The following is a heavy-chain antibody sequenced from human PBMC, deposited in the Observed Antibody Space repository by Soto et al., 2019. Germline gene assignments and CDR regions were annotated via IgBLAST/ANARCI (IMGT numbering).Heavy chain of an antibody. CDR3: ARNIDRITMIPVAKGYFDY. D-gene: IGHD3-22*01. CDR1: GGSISSGGYY. J-gene: IGHJ4*02. Sequence: NLSLTCTVSGGSISSGGYYRSWIRQHPGKGLEWIGYIYYSGSTYYNPSLKSRVTISVDTSKNQFSLKLSSVTAADTAVYYCARNIDRITMIPVAKGYFDYWGQGTLVTVSS. CDR2: IYYSGST. V-gene: IGHV4-31*03.